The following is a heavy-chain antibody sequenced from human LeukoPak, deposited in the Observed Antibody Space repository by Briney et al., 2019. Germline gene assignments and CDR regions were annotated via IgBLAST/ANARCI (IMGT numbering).Heavy chain of an antibody. V-gene: IGHV3-30-3*01. D-gene: IGHD4-23*01. CDR3: ASAFYGGNPDAGY. Sequence: GGSLRLSCAASGFILSPYSMHWVRQAPGKGLEWVAVISFDGTIKYYGDSVNGRFTISRDNAKNTLYLQMNSLRAEDTAVYYCASAFYGGNPDAGYWGQGTLVTVSS. CDR1: GFILSPYS. J-gene: IGHJ4*02. CDR2: ISFDGTIK.